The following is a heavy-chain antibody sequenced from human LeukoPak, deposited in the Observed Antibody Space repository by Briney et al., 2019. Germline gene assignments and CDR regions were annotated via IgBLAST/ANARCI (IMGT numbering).Heavy chain of an antibody. CDR2: MYYSGST. V-gene: IGHV4-61*01. CDR1: GGSVSSGSYF. D-gene: IGHD3-16*01. CDR3: ARGRYDYGDS. J-gene: IGHJ4*02. Sequence: ETLSLTCTVSGGSVSSGSYFWSWIRQPPGKGLEWMGYMYYSGSTKYNPSLKSRVTISVDTSKNQFSLNLSSVTAADTAVYYCARGRYDYGDSWGQGTLVTVSS.